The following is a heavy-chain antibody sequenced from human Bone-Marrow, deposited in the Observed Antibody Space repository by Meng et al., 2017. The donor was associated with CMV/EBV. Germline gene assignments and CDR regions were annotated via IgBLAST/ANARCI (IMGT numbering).Heavy chain of an antibody. CDR2: INHSGST. J-gene: IGHJ4*02. V-gene: IGHV4-34*01. CDR3: AGGGRYSYSWYGFYGF. D-gene: IGHD6-13*01. CDR1: GGSFSGYY. Sequence: SETLSLTCAVYGGSFSGYYWSWIRQPPGKGLEWIGEINHSGSTNYNPSLKSRVTISVGTPKNQFSLRLSSVTAADTAVYYCAGGGRYSYSWYGFYGFWGPGTLVTVSS.